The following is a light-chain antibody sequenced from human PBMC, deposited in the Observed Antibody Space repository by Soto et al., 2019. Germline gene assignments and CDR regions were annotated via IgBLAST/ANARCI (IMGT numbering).Light chain of an antibody. V-gene: IGKV3-11*01. CDR2: DVS. CDR1: QNISSY. Sequence: IVLTQSPVTLSLSPGERATLSCRASQNISSYLIWYQQKPGQAPRLLMYDVSNRATGIPARFSGSGSGTDFTLTISSLEPEDLAVSYCQQRSNWPRTFGQGTKVEIK. CDR3: QQRSNWPRT. J-gene: IGKJ1*01.